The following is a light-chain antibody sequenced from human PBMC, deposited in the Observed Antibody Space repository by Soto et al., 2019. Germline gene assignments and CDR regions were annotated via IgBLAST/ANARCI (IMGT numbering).Light chain of an antibody. CDR3: CSYAGSHLYV. J-gene: IGLJ1*01. CDR1: SSDVGGYNY. V-gene: IGLV2-11*01. CDR2: DVT. Sequence: QSALTQPRSVSGSPGQSVTISCTGTSSDVGGYNYVSWYQQRPGKVPKLMIFDVTKRPSGVPDRFSGSKSGNTASLTISGLQAQDEADYYCCSYAGSHLYVFGPGTKLTVL.